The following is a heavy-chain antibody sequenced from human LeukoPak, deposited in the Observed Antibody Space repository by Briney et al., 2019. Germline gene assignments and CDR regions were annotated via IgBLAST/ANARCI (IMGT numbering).Heavy chain of an antibody. Sequence: ASVKVSCKASGGTFSSYAISWVRQAPGQGLEWMGGIIPIFGTANYAQKFQGRVTITADESTSTAYLELNSLRSEDTAVYFCATTRRLPLLGFDSWGQGTLVTVSS. CDR3: ATTRRLPLLGFDS. V-gene: IGHV1-69*13. CDR2: IIPIFGTA. J-gene: IGHJ5*01. D-gene: IGHD2-15*01. CDR1: GGTFSSYA.